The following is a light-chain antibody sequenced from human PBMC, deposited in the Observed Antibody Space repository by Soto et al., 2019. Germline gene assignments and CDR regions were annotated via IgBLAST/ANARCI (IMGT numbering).Light chain of an antibody. CDR3: EQYGSPPLT. CDR2: DAS. J-gene: IGKJ4*01. V-gene: IGKV3-20*01. CDR1: QRVGNNY. Sequence: EIVLTQSPGTLSLSPGERATLSCRASQRVGNNYLAWYQQKPGQAPRFLIYDASSRATGIPDRFRGSGSGTDFTLTISRLEPEDFAVYSCEQYGSPPLTFGGGTKVEIK.